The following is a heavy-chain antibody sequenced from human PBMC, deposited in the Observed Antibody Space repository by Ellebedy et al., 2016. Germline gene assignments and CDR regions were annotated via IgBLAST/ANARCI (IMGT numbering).Heavy chain of an antibody. CDR2: IYYSGST. D-gene: IGHD4-17*01. V-gene: IGHV4-59*01. Sequence: SETLSLTCTVSGGSISSYYWSWIRQPPGKGLEWIGYIYYSGSTNYNPSLKSRVTISVDTSKNQFSLKLSSVTAADTAVYYCARGGSDYGDQGIDFDYWGQGTLVTVSS. J-gene: IGHJ4*02. CDR3: ARGGSDYGDQGIDFDY. CDR1: GGSISSYY.